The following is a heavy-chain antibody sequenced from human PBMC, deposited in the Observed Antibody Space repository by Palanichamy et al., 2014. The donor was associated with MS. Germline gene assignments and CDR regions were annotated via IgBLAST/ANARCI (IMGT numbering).Heavy chain of an antibody. J-gene: IGHJ4*02. D-gene: IGHD1-26*01. CDR2: IWDDGSNK. CDR1: GFTFSRYG. Sequence: GGGVVQPGMSLRLSCAASGFTFSRYGMHWVRQAPGKGLEWLALIWDDGSNKYYADSVKGRFTISRDNSKNTLYLQMNSLRAEDTAVYYCAREEVGATRDWGQGTLVTVSS. CDR3: AREEVGATRD. V-gene: IGHV3-33*01.